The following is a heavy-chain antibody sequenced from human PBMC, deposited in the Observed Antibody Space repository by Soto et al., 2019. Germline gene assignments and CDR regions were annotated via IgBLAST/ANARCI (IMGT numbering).Heavy chain of an antibody. CDR3: ARGRYGDY. V-gene: IGHV1-18*01. D-gene: IGHD1-1*01. CDR1: GYAFTTYG. CDR2: ISAHNGNT. J-gene: IGHJ4*02. Sequence: QVHLVQSGAEVKKPGASVKVSCQGSGYAFTTYGITWVRQAPGQGLEWMGWISAHNGNTNYAQKLQGRVTVTRDTSTSTAYMERKSLRYDDTAVYYGARGRYGDYWGQGALVTVSS.